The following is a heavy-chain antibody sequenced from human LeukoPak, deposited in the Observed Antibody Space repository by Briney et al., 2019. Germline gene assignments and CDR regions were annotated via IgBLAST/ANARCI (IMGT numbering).Heavy chain of an antibody. D-gene: IGHD3-22*01. CDR1: GGSFSAYY. CDR2: INHSGST. Sequence: SETLSLTCAVYGGSFSAYYWSWIRQPPGKGLEWIGDINHSGSTNYNPSLKSRVTISVDTSKNQFSLKLSSVTAADTAVYYCAADDSSGYYDYWGQGTLVTVSS. J-gene: IGHJ4*02. CDR3: AADDSSGYYDY. V-gene: IGHV4-34*01.